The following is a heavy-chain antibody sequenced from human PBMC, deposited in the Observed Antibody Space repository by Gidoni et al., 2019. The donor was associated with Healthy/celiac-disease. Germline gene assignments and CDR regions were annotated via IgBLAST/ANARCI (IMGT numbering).Heavy chain of an antibody. Sequence: EVQLVESGGGLVKPGGSLRLSCAASGFTFSSYSMNWVRQAPGKGLEWVSSISSSSSYIYYADSVKGRLTISRDNAKNSLYLQMNSLRAEDTAVYYCARARGIADNWFDPWGQGTLVTVSS. CDR2: ISSSSSYI. V-gene: IGHV3-21*01. D-gene: IGHD6-13*01. J-gene: IGHJ5*02. CDR1: GFTFSSYS. CDR3: ARARGIADNWFDP.